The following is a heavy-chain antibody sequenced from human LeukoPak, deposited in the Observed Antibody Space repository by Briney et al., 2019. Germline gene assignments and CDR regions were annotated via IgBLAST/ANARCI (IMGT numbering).Heavy chain of an antibody. CDR3: AGVRTGAFDI. V-gene: IGHV3-66*01. J-gene: IGHJ3*02. CDR1: GFTFSSYA. Sequence: GGSLRLSCAASGFTFSSYAMSWVRQAPGKGLEWVSVISSGGDTYYADSVKGRFTISRDSSKNTLSLQMNNLRGEDTAVYYCAGVRTGAFDIWGQGTMVTVSS. CDR2: ISSGGDT.